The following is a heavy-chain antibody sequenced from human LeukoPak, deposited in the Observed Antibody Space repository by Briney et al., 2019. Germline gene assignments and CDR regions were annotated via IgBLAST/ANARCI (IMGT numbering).Heavy chain of an antibody. V-gene: IGHV3-23*01. CDR3: AKGARRTKRFLEWLLTYYFDY. CDR1: GFTFSGYA. Sequence: QTGGSLRLSCAASGFTFSGYAMNWVRQAPGKGLEWVSAISGSGGSTYYADSVKGRFTISRDNSKNTLYLQMNSLRAEDTAVYYCAKGARRTKRFLEWLLTYYFDYWGQGTLVTVSS. D-gene: IGHD3-3*01. J-gene: IGHJ4*02. CDR2: ISGSGGST.